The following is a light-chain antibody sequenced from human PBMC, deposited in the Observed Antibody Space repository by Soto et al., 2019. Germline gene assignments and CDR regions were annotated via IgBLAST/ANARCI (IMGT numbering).Light chain of an antibody. V-gene: IGLV2-23*01. CDR2: EAS. CDR1: SSDFGSHNL. Sequence: QSALTQPASVSGSPGQSITISCTGTSSDFGSHNLVSWYQQYPGKAPKLMIYEASKRPSGVSDRFSGSKSGNTASLTISGPQAEDEADYYCCSYAGSSTSPYVFGTGTKVTVL. CDR3: CSYAGSSTSPYV. J-gene: IGLJ1*01.